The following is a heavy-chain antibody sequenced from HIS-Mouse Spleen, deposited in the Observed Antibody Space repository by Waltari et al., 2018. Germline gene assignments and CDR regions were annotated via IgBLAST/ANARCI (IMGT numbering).Heavy chain of an antibody. CDR3: ARVGITGTFDY. J-gene: IGHJ4*02. V-gene: IGHV4-30-2*05. CDR2: T. D-gene: IGHD1-20*01. Sequence: TYYNPSLKSRVTISVDTSKNQFSLKLSSVTAADTAVYYCARVGITGTFDYWGQGTLVTVSS.